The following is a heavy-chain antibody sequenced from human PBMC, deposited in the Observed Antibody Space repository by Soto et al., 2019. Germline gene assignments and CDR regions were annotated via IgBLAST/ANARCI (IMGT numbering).Heavy chain of an antibody. CDR3: ASGSSCCDGYYGMDV. J-gene: IGHJ6*02. CDR2: IGTAGDT. D-gene: IGHD2-15*01. Sequence: PGGSLRLSCAASGFTFSSYDMHWVRQATGKGLEWVSAIGTAGDTYYPGSVKGRFTISRENAKNSLYLQMNSLRAEDTAVYYCASGSSCCDGYYGMDVWGQGTTVTVSS. V-gene: IGHV3-13*01. CDR1: GFTFSSYD.